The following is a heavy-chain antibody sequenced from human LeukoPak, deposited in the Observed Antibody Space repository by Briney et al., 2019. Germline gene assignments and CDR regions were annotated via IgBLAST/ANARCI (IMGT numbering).Heavy chain of an antibody. V-gene: IGHV1-46*01. D-gene: IGHD3-10*01. CDR3: ARDITMVRGGGRWFDP. J-gene: IGHJ5*02. Sequence: GASVKVSCKASGYTFTSYYMHWVRQAPGQGLEWMGIINPSGGSTSYAQKFQGRVTMTRDTSTSTVYMELSSLRSEDTAVYYCARDITMVRGGGRWFDPWGQGTLVTVSS. CDR2: INPSGGST. CDR1: GYTFTSYY.